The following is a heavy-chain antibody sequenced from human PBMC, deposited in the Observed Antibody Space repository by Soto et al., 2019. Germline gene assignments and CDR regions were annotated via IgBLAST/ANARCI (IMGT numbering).Heavy chain of an antibody. D-gene: IGHD5-12*01. CDR3: ARVPPGGYSGYDSAFDI. CDR1: GFTFSSYA. V-gene: IGHV3-23*01. J-gene: IGHJ3*02. CDR2: ISASGGRT. Sequence: PGGSLRLSCAGSGFTFSSYAMSWVRQAPGKGLEWVSSISASGGRTYYADSVKGRFTISRDNAKNSLYLQMNSLRAEDTALYYCARVPPGGYSGYDSAFDIWGQGTMVTVSS.